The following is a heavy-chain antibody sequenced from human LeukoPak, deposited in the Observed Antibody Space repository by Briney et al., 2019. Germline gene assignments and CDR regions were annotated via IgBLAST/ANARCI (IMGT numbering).Heavy chain of an antibody. J-gene: IGHJ4*02. CDR1: GYTFTSYY. CDR3: ARDQLRIAHSISFSSGGY. CDR2: INPSGGST. D-gene: IGHD2-21*01. V-gene: IGHV1-46*01. Sequence: ASVKVSCKASGYTFTSYYMHWVRQAPGQGLEWMGIINPSGGSTSYAQKFQGRVTMTRDTSTSTVYMELSSLRSEDTAVYYCARDQLRIAHSISFSSGGYWGQGTLVTVSS.